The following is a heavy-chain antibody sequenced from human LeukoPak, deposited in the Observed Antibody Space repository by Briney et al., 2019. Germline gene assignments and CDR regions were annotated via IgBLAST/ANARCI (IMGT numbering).Heavy chain of an antibody. Sequence: VRQVHGKGLEWMGGITPIFGTANYAQKFQGRVTITAVESMSTAYMELSSLRSEDTAVYYCARGWLAETTVVTPYNYWGQGTLVTVSS. CDR3: ARGWLAETTVVTPYNY. J-gene: IGHJ4*02. CDR2: ITPIFGTA. V-gene: IGHV1-69*01. D-gene: IGHD4-23*01.